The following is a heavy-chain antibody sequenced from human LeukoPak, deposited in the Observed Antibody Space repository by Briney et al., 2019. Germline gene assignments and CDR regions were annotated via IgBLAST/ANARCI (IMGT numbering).Heavy chain of an antibody. CDR1: GFTFSSYS. D-gene: IGHD2-21*01. V-gene: IGHV3-48*01. J-gene: IGHJ6*03. CDR2: ISSSSSTI. CDR3: AREGDSYYYYMDV. Sequence: AGGSLRLSCAASGFTFSSYSMNWVRQAPGKGLEWVSYISSSSSTIYYAGSVKGRFTISRDNAKNSLYLQMNSLRAEDTAVYYCAREGDSYYYYMDVWGKGTTVTVSS.